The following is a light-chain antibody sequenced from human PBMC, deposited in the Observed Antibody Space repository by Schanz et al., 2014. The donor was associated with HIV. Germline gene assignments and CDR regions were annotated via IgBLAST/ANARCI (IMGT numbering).Light chain of an antibody. J-gene: IGLJ1*01. V-gene: IGLV1-40*01. CDR3: QSYDSTLSGYI. CDR1: SSNIGSNT. Sequence: QSVLTQPPSVSGTPGQNVIISCSGSSSNIGSNTVNWYQQLPGTAPKLLIYGNTNRPSGVPDRLSGSKSGTSASLAITGLQADDEADYYCQSYDSTLSGYIFGTGTKLTVL. CDR2: GNT.